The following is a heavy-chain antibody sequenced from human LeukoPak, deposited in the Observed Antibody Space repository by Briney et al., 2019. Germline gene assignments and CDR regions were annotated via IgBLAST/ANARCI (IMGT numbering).Heavy chain of an antibody. CDR1: GFIVSSNY. CDR2: IYSGDIT. V-gene: IGHV3-53*01. D-gene: IGHD3-22*01. Sequence: GGSLRLSCAASGFIVSSNYMSWVRQAPGKGLEWVSVIYSGDITCYADSVKGRFTISRDSSKNTLYLQMNSLRAEDTAVYYCAREPDSSGYYFDYWGQGTLVTASS. J-gene: IGHJ4*02. CDR3: AREPDSSGYYFDY.